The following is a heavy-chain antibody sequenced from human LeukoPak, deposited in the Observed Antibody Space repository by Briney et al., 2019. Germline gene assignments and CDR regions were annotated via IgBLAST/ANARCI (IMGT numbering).Heavy chain of an antibody. D-gene: IGHD3-10*02. Sequence: GGSLRLSCAASGFGFSRYWMHWVRQAPGTGLKWVSRIYRDGSTTDYADSVKGRFTISRDNAKNSLYLQMNSLRAEDTAVYYCAELGITMIGGVWGKGTTVTISS. CDR1: GFGFSRYW. V-gene: IGHV3-74*01. CDR2: IYRDGSTT. J-gene: IGHJ6*04. CDR3: AELGITMIGGV.